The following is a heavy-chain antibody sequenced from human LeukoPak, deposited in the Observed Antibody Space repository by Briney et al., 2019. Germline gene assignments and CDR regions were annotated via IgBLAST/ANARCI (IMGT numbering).Heavy chain of an antibody. CDR2: INPNSGGT. D-gene: IGHD6-19*01. Sequence: ASVKVSCKASGYTFTSYYMHWVRQAPGQGLEWMGWINPNSGGTNYAQKFQGRVTMTRDTSISTAYMELSRLRSDDTAVYYCARDRAIYSSGPDYWGQGTLVTVSS. CDR1: GYTFTSYY. CDR3: ARDRAIYSSGPDY. J-gene: IGHJ4*02. V-gene: IGHV1-2*02.